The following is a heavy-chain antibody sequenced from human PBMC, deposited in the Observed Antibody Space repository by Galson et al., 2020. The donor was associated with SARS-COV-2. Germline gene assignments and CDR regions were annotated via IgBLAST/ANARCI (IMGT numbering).Heavy chain of an antibody. D-gene: IGHD3-10*01. Sequence: ETSETLSLTCAVYGGSFSGYYWSWIRQPPGKGLEWIGEINHSGSTNYNPSLKSRVTISVDTSKNQFSLKLSSVTAADTAVYYCARAPWFGELCLDYWGQGTLVTVSS. V-gene: IGHV4-34*01. J-gene: IGHJ4*02. CDR3: ARAPWFGELCLDY. CDR2: INHSGST. CDR1: GGSFSGYY.